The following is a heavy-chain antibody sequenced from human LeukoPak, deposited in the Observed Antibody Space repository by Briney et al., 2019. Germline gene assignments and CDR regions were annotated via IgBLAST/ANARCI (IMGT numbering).Heavy chain of an antibody. CDR3: ARQNDFRLDY. D-gene: IGHD3-3*01. Sequence: GESLKISCKGSGYTFSSYWIGWVRQMPGKGLGWMGIIYPGDSDTRYSPSLQGQVTISVDTSIGTAYLQWSSLKASDTAIYYCARQNDFRLDYWGQGTLVIVSS. CDR2: IYPGDSDT. V-gene: IGHV5-51*01. J-gene: IGHJ4*02. CDR1: GYTFSSYW.